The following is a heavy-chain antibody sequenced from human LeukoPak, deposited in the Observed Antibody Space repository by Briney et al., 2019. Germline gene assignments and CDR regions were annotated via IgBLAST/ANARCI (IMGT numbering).Heavy chain of an antibody. Sequence: GGSLRLSCSAAGFTFSSYSMNWVRQAPGKGLEWVPSISSSSSYIYYADSVKGRFTISRDNAKNSLYLQMNSLRAEDTAVYYCATPDYGDYEDYWGQGTLVTVSS. CDR2: ISSSSSYI. CDR1: GFTFSSYS. J-gene: IGHJ4*02. V-gene: IGHV3-21*01. D-gene: IGHD4-17*01. CDR3: ATPDYGDYEDY.